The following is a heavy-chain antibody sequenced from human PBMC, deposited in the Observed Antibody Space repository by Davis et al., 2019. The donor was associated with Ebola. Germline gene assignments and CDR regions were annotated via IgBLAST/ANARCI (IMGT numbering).Heavy chain of an antibody. CDR1: GGSISSSSYY. J-gene: IGHJ5*02. D-gene: IGHD3-10*01. CDR3: ARGNTMVRGVIITWFDP. Sequence: SETLSLTCTVSGGSISSSSYYWGWIRQPPGKGLEWIGYIYYSGSTNYNPSLKSRVTISVDTSKNQFSLKLSSVTAADTAVYYCARGNTMVRGVIITWFDPWGQGTLVTVSS. V-gene: IGHV4-61*05. CDR2: IYYSGST.